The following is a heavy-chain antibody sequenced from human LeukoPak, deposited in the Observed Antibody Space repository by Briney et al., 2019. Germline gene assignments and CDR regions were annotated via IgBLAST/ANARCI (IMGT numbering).Heavy chain of an antibody. CDR1: GFTFDDYA. D-gene: IGHD4-17*01. J-gene: IGHJ3*02. CDR3: AKDMGYGGNLGLLDAFDI. Sequence: AGGSLRLSCAASGFTFDDYAMHWVRQAPGKGLEWVSGISWNSGSIGYADSVKGRFTISRDNAKNSLYLQMNSLRAEDTALYYCAKDMGYGGNLGLLDAFDIWGQGTMVTVSS. CDR2: ISWNSGSI. V-gene: IGHV3-9*01.